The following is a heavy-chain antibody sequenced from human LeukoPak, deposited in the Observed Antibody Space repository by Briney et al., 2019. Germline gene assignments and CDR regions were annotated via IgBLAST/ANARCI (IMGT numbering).Heavy chain of an antibody. J-gene: IGHJ4*02. V-gene: IGHV4-59*01. CDR3: ARVLNWNYAPDY. CDR2: IYYSGTT. Sequence: SETLSLNCAVSGGSISSFYWSWIRQPPGKGLEWIGYIYYSGTTNYNPSLKSRVTISVDTSKNQFSLKLSSVTAADTAVYYCARVLNWNYAPDYWGQGSLVTVSS. CDR1: GGSISSFY. D-gene: IGHD1-7*01.